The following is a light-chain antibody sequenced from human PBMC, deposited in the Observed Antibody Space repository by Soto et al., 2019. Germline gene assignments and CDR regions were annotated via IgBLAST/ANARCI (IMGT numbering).Light chain of an antibody. CDR2: KAS. Sequence: DIQMTQSPSTLSASVGDRVTITCRASQSISTWLAWYQQRPGKAPKLLIYKASSLESGVPSRFSGSRSGTEFTLTISSLQTDDLATYDCQQYDSSPLTFGGGTKVEIK. CDR3: QQYDSSPLT. CDR1: QSISTW. J-gene: IGKJ4*01. V-gene: IGKV1-5*03.